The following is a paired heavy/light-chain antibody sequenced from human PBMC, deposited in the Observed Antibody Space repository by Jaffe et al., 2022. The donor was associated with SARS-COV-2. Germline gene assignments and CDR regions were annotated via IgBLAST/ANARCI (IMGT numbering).Light chain of an antibody. CDR2: GAS. CDR3: QQYVSSPFT. CDR1: QSVSSNY. Sequence: EIVLTQSPGTLSLSPGEGATLSCRASQSVSSNYLAWYQQKPGQAPRLLIYGASSRATGIPDRFSGSGSGTDFTLTIIRLEPEDFAVYYCQQYVSSPFTFGQGTKLEIK. V-gene: IGKV3-20*01. J-gene: IGKJ2*01.
Heavy chain of an antibody. Sequence: EVQLVESGGGLVQPGGSLRLSCSASGFTFSNYAMHWVRQAPGKGLEYVSAIGSNGHTDYVDSVKGRFTISRDNSKNTLYLQMSSLTAEDTALYYCVKGVFGSGWDFWGQGTLVTVSS. V-gene: IGHV3-64D*06. CDR2: IGSNGHT. D-gene: IGHD6-19*01. CDR1: GFTFSNYA. J-gene: IGHJ4*02. CDR3: VKGVFGSGWDF.